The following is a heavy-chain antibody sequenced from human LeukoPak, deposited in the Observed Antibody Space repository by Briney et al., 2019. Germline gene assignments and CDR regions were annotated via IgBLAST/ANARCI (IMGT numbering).Heavy chain of an antibody. J-gene: IGHJ4*02. Sequence: SETLSLTCTVSGGSITSYYWSYIRQPPGKGLEWIGRIHTSGSTNYNPSLKSRVTMSVDTSKNQFSLKLSSVTAADTDIYYCAREFSGTSIAARVFDSWGQGTLVTVSS. V-gene: IGHV4-4*07. D-gene: IGHD6-6*01. CDR2: IHTSGST. CDR3: AREFSGTSIAARVFDS. CDR1: GGSITSYY.